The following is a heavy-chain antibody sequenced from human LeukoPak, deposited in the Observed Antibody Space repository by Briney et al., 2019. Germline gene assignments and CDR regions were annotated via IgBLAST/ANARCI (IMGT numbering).Heavy chain of an antibody. J-gene: IGHJ4*02. CDR3: TTPPD. CDR1: GFSFSNYA. CDR2: ISGGGDT. Sequence: GGSLRLSCAASGFSFSNYAIYWVRQAPGEGLEWVSVISGGGDTTYADSVKGRFTISRDNSRNTVYLQMDNLRAEDTAVYYCTTPPDWGQGTLVTVSS. D-gene: IGHD1-14*01. V-gene: IGHV3-23*01.